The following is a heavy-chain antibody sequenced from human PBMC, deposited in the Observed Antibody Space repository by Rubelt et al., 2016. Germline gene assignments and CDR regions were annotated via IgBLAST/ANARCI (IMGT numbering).Heavy chain of an antibody. V-gene: IGHV3-66*01. CDR2: IYSGGST. CDR3: ARNWGFDY. Sequence: EVQLVESGGGLVQPGGSLRLSCAASGFTVSSNYMSWVRQAPGKGLEWVSVIYSGGSTYYADSVKGRFTNARGNSKEPLYRQMNSLRAEDTAVYYCARNWGFDYWGQGTLVTVSS. J-gene: IGHJ4*02. CDR1: GFTVSSNY. D-gene: IGHD7-27*01.